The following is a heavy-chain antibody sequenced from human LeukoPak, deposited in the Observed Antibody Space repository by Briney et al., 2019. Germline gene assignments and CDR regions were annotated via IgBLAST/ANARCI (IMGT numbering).Heavy chain of an antibody. J-gene: IGHJ6*03. CDR1: GFMFSRLG. D-gene: IGHD3-16*01. V-gene: IGHV3-33*06. Sequence: PGRSLRLSCTASGFMFSRLGMQWVRQAPGEGLEWVAMIWPDGSVEEYADSVKGRFTISRDNSQNTLYLQMNSLRDDDTAVYYCAKEGDQFRGYLDAWGKGTTVTVSS. CDR3: AKEGDQFRGYLDA. CDR2: IWPDGSVE.